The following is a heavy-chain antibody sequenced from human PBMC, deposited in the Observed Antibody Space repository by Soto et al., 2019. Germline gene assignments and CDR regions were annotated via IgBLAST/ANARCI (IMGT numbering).Heavy chain of an antibody. D-gene: IGHD1-26*01. CDR2: IKSKTDGGTT. J-gene: IGHJ3*02. Sequence: GGSLRLSCAASGFTFSNAWMNWVRQAPGKGLEWVGRIKSKTDGGTTDYAAPVKGRFTISRDDSKNTLYLQMNSLKTEDTAVYYCTTDPIVGATNDAFDIWGQGTMVTVSS. CDR3: TTDPIVGATNDAFDI. V-gene: IGHV3-15*07. CDR1: GFTFSNAW.